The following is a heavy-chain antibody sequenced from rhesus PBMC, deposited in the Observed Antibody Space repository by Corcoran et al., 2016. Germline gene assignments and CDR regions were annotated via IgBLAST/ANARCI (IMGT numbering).Heavy chain of an antibody. CDR2: IDPSDSES. CDR3: AKGMGLAAAGPLDY. V-gene: IGHV5-20*01. CDR1: GYSFTSYW. J-gene: IGHJ4*01. D-gene: IGHD6-25*01. Sequence: EVQLVQSGAEVKRPGESLKISCRTSGYSFTSYWLSWVRQMPGKGLEWMGAIDPSDSESRYNPSFQGKVTISAEKSITTAYLQWSRLKASDTATYYCAKGMGLAAAGPLDYWGQGVLVTVSS.